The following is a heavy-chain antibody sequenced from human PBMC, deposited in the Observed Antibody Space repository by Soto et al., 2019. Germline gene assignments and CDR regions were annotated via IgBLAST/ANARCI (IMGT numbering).Heavy chain of an antibody. V-gene: IGHV4-30-4*08. J-gene: IGHJ4*02. CDR1: GGSFSGYY. CDR2: IYYSGST. CDR3: ASLNYYDSSGTYYFDY. D-gene: IGHD3-22*01. Sequence: SETLSLTCAVYGGSFSGYYWSWIRQPPGKGLEWIGYIYYSGSTYYNPSLKSRVTISVDTSKNQFSLKLSSVTAADTAVYYCASLNYYDSSGTYYFDYWGQGTLVTVSS.